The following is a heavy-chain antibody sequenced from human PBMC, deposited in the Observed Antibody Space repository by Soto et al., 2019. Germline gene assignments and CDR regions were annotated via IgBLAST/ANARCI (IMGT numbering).Heavy chain of an antibody. J-gene: IGHJ4*02. CDR1: GFTFSSFH. V-gene: IGHV3-48*02. D-gene: IGHD2-21*01. Sequence: PGGSLRLSCAASGFTFSSFHMNWVSQAPGRGLEWVAYITSSSDTIYYSDSVKGRFTISRDNGKNSLFLQMNSLRDEDTAVYYCAKSLDSPVAYWGQGTLVTVSS. CDR2: ITSSSDTI. CDR3: AKSLDSPVAY.